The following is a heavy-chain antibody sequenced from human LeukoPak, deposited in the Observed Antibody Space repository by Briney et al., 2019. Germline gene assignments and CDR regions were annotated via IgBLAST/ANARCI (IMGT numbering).Heavy chain of an antibody. CDR3: ARDPYSGSYGAFDI. CDR2: INQDGGDT. Sequence: SGGSLRLSCAASGFTFSSSRMSWVRQAPGRGLEWVANINQDGGDTHYGDSVKGRFTISRDNAKNSLHLQMNSLRAEDTAVYHCARDPYSGSYGAFDIWGQGTVVTVSS. J-gene: IGHJ3*02. CDR1: GFTFSSSR. D-gene: IGHD1-26*01. V-gene: IGHV3-7*05.